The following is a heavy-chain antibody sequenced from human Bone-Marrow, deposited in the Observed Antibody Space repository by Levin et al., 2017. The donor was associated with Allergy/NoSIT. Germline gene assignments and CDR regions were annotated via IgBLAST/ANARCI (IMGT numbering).Heavy chain of an antibody. CDR1: GFTFSHYA. V-gene: IGHV3-33*01. CDR3: ATAEIQLTPGY. J-gene: IGHJ4*02. Sequence: GGSLRLSCAASGFTFSHYAMHWGRQAPGRGLEWVAIIWHDGSNKFYADSVNGRFTISRDNSKNTLYLQMNSLRVEDTALYYCATAEIQLTPGYWSQGTLVTVSS. D-gene: IGHD1-1*01. CDR2: IWHDGSNK.